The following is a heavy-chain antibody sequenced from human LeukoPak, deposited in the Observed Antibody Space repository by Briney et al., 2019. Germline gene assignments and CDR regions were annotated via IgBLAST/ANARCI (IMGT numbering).Heavy chain of an antibody. CDR2: IQYDGTNK. CDR3: VKEGYSYGEDL. V-gene: IGHV3-30*02. CDR1: GFTFSNYA. J-gene: IGHJ4*02. D-gene: IGHD5-18*01. Sequence: GGSLRLSCAASGFTFSNYAMHWVRQAPGKGLEWVAVIQYDGTNKYYEDSVNGRFTFSRSNSNSTVYLQVNNLRGEDTAVYYCVKEGYSYGEDLWGQGTLVIVSS.